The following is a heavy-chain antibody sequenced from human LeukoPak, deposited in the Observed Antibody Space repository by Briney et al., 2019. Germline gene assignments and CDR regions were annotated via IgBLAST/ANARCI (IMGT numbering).Heavy chain of an antibody. CDR1: GYTLSVLS. Sequence: GASVKVSCKVSGYTLSVLSVHWVRQAPGKGLEWMGGFDPEEGETIYAQKFQGRVTMTEDTVTDTAHMELSSLRSEDTAVYYCATAAIATWVYFQHWGQGTLVSVSS. J-gene: IGHJ1*01. V-gene: IGHV1-24*01. CDR2: FDPEEGET. D-gene: IGHD6-25*01. CDR3: ATAAIATWVYFQH.